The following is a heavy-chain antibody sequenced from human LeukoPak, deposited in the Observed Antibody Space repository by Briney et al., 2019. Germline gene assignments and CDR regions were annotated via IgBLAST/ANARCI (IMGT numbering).Heavy chain of an antibody. V-gene: IGHV1-69*13. Sequence: SVKVSCEASGGXFTSYAVNWVRQAPGQGHEWMGGIIPMFGTANYAQNFQGRVTITADESTSTAYMELSSLRSDDTAVYYCAFRTVRSTIEYFQYWGLGTLVTVSS. CDR2: IIPMFGTA. CDR3: AFRTVRSTIEYFQY. D-gene: IGHD1-26*01. CDR1: GGXFTSYA. J-gene: IGHJ1*01.